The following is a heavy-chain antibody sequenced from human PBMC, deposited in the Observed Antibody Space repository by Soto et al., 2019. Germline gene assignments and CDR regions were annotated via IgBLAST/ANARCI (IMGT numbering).Heavy chain of an antibody. Sequence: GGSLRLSCAASGFTFSSYAMHWVRQAPGKGLEWVAVISYDGSNKYYADSVKGRFTISRDNSKNTLYLQMNSLRAEDTAVYYCARVGEDDFWSGYYFDPWGQGTLVTVSS. CDR3: ARVGEDDFWSGYYFDP. CDR1: GFTFSSYA. V-gene: IGHV3-30-3*01. CDR2: ISYDGSNK. D-gene: IGHD3-3*01. J-gene: IGHJ5*02.